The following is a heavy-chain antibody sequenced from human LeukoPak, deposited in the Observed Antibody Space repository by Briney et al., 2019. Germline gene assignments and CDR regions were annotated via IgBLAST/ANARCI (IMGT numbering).Heavy chain of an antibody. J-gene: IGHJ6*02. Sequence: GASVTVSCTASGYTFTSYYMHWVRRAPGQGLEWMGIINPSGGSTSYAQKFQGRVTMTRDTSTSTVYMELSSLRSEDTAVYYCARRGSWDYYYGMDVWGQGTTVTVSS. V-gene: IGHV1-46*01. CDR3: ARRGSWDYYYGMDV. CDR1: GYTFTSYY. D-gene: IGHD6-13*01. CDR2: INPSGGST.